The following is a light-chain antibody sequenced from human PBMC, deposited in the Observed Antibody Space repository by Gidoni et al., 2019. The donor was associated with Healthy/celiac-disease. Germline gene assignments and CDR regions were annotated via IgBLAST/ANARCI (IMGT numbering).Light chain of an antibody. CDR3: QVWDSSSDHVV. Sequence: SYVLPQPPSVSVPPGKTARITCGGNNIGSKSVPWYQQKPGQAPVLVVYDARDRPSGIPERFSGSNSGNTATLTISRVEAGDEADYYCQVWDSSSDHVVFGGGTKLTVL. V-gene: IGLV3-21*03. CDR1: NIGSKS. J-gene: IGLJ2*01. CDR2: DAR.